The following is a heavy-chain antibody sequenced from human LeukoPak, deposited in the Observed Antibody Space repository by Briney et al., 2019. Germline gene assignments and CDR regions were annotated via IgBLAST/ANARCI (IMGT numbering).Heavy chain of an antibody. D-gene: IGHD2-15*01. CDR3: ARGWSV. J-gene: IGHJ6*04. CDR2: MNYGRT. CDR1: GGSISSGDYY. Sequence: KPSQTLSLTCTVSGGSISSGDYYWSWIRQPPGKGLEWIGYMNYGRTYNNPSLKSRVNISVDTSKNQFSLKLSSVTAADTAVYYCARGWSVWGRGTTVTVSS. V-gene: IGHV4-30-4*01.